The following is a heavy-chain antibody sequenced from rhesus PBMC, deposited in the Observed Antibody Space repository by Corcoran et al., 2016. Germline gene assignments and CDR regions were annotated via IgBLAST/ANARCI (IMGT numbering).Heavy chain of an antibody. J-gene: IGHJ4*01. CDR1: GFTFSSYW. CDR3: AKAIAANIFDY. CDR2: ISSDGSST. Sequence: EVQLVESGGGLVQPGGSLRLSCAASGFTFSSYWMYWVRRSPGKGLDLVSRISSDGSSTRYADSVKGRFTISRENAKNSLYLQMNSLRAEDTAVYYCAKAIAANIFDYWGQGVLVTVSS. V-gene: IGHV3-119*01. D-gene: IGHD6-13*01.